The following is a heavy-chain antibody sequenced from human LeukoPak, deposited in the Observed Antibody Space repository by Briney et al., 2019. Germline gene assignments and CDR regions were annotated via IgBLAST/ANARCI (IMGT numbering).Heavy chain of an antibody. CDR3: ARRDDFDI. V-gene: IGHV3-21*01. CDR2: ISSSSSYI. J-gene: IGHJ3*02. Sequence: GGSLRLSCAASGFAFSSYSMNWVRQAPGKGLEWVSSISSSSSYIYYADSVKGRFTISRDNAKNSLYLQMNSLRVEDTAMYYCARRDDFDIWGQGTLVTVSS. CDR1: GFAFSSYS.